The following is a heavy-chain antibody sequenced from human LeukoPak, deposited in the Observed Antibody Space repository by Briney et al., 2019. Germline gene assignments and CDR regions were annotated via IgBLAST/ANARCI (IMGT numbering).Heavy chain of an antibody. V-gene: IGHV3-53*01. CDR3: ARDWELRL. Sequence: PGGSLRLSCAASGFXVSNNYMSWVRQAPGKGLEWVSIVYSGGYTHYADSVKGRFTISRDNSKNTLYLQMNSLRAEDTAVYYCARDWELRLWGQGTLVTVSS. D-gene: IGHD1-26*01. CDR2: VYSGGYT. J-gene: IGHJ1*01. CDR1: GFXVSNNY.